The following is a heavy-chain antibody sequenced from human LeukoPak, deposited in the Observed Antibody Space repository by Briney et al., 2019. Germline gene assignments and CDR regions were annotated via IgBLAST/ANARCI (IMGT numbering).Heavy chain of an antibody. J-gene: IGHJ6*03. CDR1: GVSISSYH. V-gene: IGHV4-4*09. D-gene: IGHD4-11*01. CDR2: ILASGST. CDR3: ERINYSNYSYYYYYMDV. Sequence: SETLSLTCTVSGVSISSYHWSWVRQPPGKGLEWIGYILASGSTASHPSLKSRVTISVDTSKNQFSLKLSSVTAADTAVYYCERINYSNYSYYYYYMDVWGKGTTVTVSS.